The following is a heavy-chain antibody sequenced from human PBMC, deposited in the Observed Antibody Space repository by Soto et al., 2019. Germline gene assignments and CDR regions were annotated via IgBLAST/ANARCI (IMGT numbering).Heavy chain of an antibody. V-gene: IGHV4-39*01. CDR1: GGSINSRSYY. Sequence: QLQLQESGPGLVKPSETLSLTCTVSGGSINSRSYYWGWIRQPPGKGLEWIGRIDYRETAYYNSSLKSRLTMFVDTSKNQFSLKLSSVTAADTAVYYCARHVGYIYGSGYYFDYWGQGTLVTVSS. CDR3: ARHVGYIYGSGYYFDY. J-gene: IGHJ4*02. D-gene: IGHD5-18*01. CDR2: IDYRETA.